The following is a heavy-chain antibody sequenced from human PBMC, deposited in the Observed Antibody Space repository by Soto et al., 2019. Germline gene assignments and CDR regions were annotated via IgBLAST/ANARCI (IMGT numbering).Heavy chain of an antibody. V-gene: IGHV1-46*01. J-gene: IGHJ4*02. Sequence: ASVKVSCKASGYTFTSYYMHWVRQAPGQGLEWMGIINPSGGSTIYAQKFQGRVTMAEDTSTDTAYMELSSLRSEDTAVYYCATTPHNWNDFDYWGQGTLVTVSS. D-gene: IGHD1-20*01. CDR3: ATTPHNWNDFDY. CDR1: GYTFTSYY. CDR2: INPSGGST.